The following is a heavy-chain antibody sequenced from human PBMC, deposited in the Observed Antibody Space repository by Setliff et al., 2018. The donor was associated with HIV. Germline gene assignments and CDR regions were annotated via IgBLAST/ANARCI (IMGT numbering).Heavy chain of an antibody. D-gene: IGHD3-10*01. Sequence: GGSLRLSCAASKFTFSDYGMHWVRQAPGKGLEWVAVIWYDGSNKYYADSVKGRFTISRDNSKNTLYLQMNSLRAEDTAVYYCARESYLYGSGSYPTYFQHCGQGTLVTVSS. CDR3: ARESYLYGSGSYPTYFQH. V-gene: IGHV3-33*01. J-gene: IGHJ1*01. CDR1: KFTFSDYG. CDR2: IWYDGSNK.